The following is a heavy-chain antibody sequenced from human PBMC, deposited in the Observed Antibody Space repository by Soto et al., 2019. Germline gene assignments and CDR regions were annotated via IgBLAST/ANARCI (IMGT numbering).Heavy chain of an antibody. CDR2: NNHNGNT. CDR3: ARHDPWGPLDY. CDR1: GGSIGSGSYY. V-gene: IGHV4-39*01. Sequence: QLQLKESAPGLVKPSETLSLTCTVSGGSIGSGSYYCSWRRQPPGTGLQFNGSNNHNGNTFYNPSLKSRVTISVDTSRNQFSLKLSSLTAADTAVYYCARHDPWGPLDYWGQGTLVTVSS. J-gene: IGHJ4*02. D-gene: IGHD3-16*01.